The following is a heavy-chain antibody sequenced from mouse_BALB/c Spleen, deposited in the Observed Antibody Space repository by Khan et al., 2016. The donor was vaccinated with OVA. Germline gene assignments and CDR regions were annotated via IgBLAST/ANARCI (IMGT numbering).Heavy chain of an antibody. Sequence: VQLKESGGDLMKPGGSLKLSCAASGFTFSTYGMSWVRQTPDKRLEWVATINSDGYYTYYPDSVQGRFTISRNNAKNTQYLQMSSLKSEDTAMYYCASHLTGSFAYWGQGTLVTVSA. CDR3: ASHLTGSFAY. CDR1: GFTFSTYG. V-gene: IGHV5-6*01. CDR2: INSDGYYT. J-gene: IGHJ3*01. D-gene: IGHD4-1*01.